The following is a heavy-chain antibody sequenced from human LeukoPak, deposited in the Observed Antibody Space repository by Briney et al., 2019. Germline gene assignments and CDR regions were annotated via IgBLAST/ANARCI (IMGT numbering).Heavy chain of an antibody. Sequence: PGGSLRLSCAASGFTFSIYSVTWVRQAPGKGLEWVASISSTSSYIYYADSVKGRFTISRDSSKSTLHLQLNSLRAEDSAIYYCAKGPQLNSGYHPEYWGQGTLVTVSS. V-gene: IGHV3-21*04. D-gene: IGHD3-22*01. CDR2: ISSTSSYI. CDR1: GFTFSIYS. CDR3: AKGPQLNSGYHPEY. J-gene: IGHJ4*02.